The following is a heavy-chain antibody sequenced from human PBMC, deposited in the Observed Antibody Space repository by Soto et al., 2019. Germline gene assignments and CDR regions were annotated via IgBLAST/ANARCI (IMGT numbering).Heavy chain of an antibody. D-gene: IGHD3-10*01. Sequence: GGSLRLSCAFSGFTVGYNYMNWVRQAPGKGLEWVSVIYRGGDTFYADSVKGRFTISRDNSKNTLYLQMNSLRAEDTAVYYCARGMYGSGSYYIGDAFDMWGQGTMVTVSS. CDR2: IYRGGDT. CDR3: ARGMYGSGSYYIGDAFDM. CDR1: GFTVGYNY. J-gene: IGHJ3*02. V-gene: IGHV3-53*01.